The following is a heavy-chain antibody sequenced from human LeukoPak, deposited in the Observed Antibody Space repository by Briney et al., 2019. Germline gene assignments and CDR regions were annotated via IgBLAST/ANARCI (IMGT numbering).Heavy chain of an antibody. CDR3: ARDFLGIAAAGVWFNP. Sequence: PSETLSLTCTVSGGSISSYYWSWIRQPAGKGLEWIGRIYTSGSTNYNPSLKSRATMSVDTSKNQFSLKLSSVTAADTAVYYCARDFLGIAAAGVWFNPWGQGTLVTVSS. V-gene: IGHV4-4*07. D-gene: IGHD6-13*01. CDR2: IYTSGST. CDR1: GGSISSYY. J-gene: IGHJ5*02.